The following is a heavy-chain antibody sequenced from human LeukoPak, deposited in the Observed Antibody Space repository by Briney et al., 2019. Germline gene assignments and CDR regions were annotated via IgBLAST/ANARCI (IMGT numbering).Heavy chain of an antibody. CDR2: VSASGTNT. V-gene: IGHV3-23*01. CDR1: VFTFSNYA. J-gene: IGHJ4*02. CDR3: AKLVGTGTTPTEY. Sequence: GGSLRLSCAASVFTFSNYAMTSVRQAPGKGVEWVSVVSASGTNTDYAGSVKGGFTIFRDNSKSTLSLQSDSRRAEDTAIYDCAKLVGTGTTPTEYWGQGTRVTVPT. D-gene: IGHD1-1*01.